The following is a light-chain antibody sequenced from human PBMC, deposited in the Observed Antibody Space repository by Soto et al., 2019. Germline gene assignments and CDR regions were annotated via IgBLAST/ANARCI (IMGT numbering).Light chain of an antibody. CDR1: QRFSTN. V-gene: IGKV3-15*01. CDR3: QQYSSWPLT. CDR2: AAS. Sequence: EIVMTQSPPTLSVSPGERVTLSCRASQRFSTNLALLQQKPGQAPRLLIYAASTRATGIPARFSGGGSGTEFTLTISSLQSEDFAVYYCQQYSSWPLTFGPGTKVDIK. J-gene: IGKJ3*01.